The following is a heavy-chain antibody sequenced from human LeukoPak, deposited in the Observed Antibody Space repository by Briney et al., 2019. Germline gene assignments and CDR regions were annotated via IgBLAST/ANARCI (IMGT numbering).Heavy chain of an antibody. CDR1: GFTFSSYW. V-gene: IGHV3-53*01. Sequence: GGSLRLSCTASGFTFSSYWMTWVRQAPGKGLEWVSTIYTGGNTYYAASVKGRFTISRDFSKNTVFLHMNSLRAEDTAMYYCARGDDSGYYDYFDYWGQGALVTVSS. CDR3: ARGDDSGYYDYFDY. J-gene: IGHJ4*02. D-gene: IGHD3-22*01. CDR2: IYTGGNT.